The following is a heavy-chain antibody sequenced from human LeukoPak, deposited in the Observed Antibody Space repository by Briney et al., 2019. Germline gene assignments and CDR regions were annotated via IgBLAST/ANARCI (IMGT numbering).Heavy chain of an antibody. CDR3: AKDRRYYYDSSAYGSYFDY. J-gene: IGHJ4*02. Sequence: GGSLSLSCEVSGFTFDDYTMHWVRHSAGKGLEWVSLISWDGGTTFYADSVRGRFTISRDNSKNSLSLQMNSLRTEDTALYYCAKDRRYYYDSSAYGSYFDYWGQGTLVTVSS. V-gene: IGHV3-43*01. CDR1: GFTFDDYT. D-gene: IGHD3-22*01. CDR2: ISWDGGTT.